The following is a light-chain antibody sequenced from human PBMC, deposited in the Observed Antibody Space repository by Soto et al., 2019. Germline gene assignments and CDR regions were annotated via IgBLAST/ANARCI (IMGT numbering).Light chain of an antibody. CDR1: QSVSSSY. CDR2: GAS. Sequence: EIVLTQSPGTLSLSPGERATLSCRASQSVSSSYLAWYQQKPGQAPRLLIYGASSRATGIPDRFSGSGSGTDFTLTTSRLEPEDFAVYYCQQYGSSRRRTFGQGTKVEIK. J-gene: IGKJ1*01. CDR3: QQYGSSRRRT. V-gene: IGKV3-20*01.